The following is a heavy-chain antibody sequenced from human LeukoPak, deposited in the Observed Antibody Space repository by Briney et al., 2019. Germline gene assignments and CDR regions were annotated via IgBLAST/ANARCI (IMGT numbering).Heavy chain of an antibody. Sequence: PGGSLRLSCAASGFTFSDYYMRWIRQAPGKGLEWVAVIWYDGSNKYYADSVRGRFTISRDNSKNTLYLQMNSLRAEDTAVYYCARDGGGSYYFDYWGQGTLVTVSS. V-gene: IGHV3-33*08. D-gene: IGHD1-26*01. CDR2: IWYDGSNK. J-gene: IGHJ4*02. CDR3: ARDGGGSYYFDY. CDR1: GFTFSDYY.